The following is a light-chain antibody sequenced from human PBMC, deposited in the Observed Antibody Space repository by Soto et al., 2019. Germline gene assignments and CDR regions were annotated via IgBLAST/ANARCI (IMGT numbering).Light chain of an antibody. CDR3: QQYNSYSPRT. CDR2: KAS. J-gene: IGKJ1*01. Sequence: DLQMTQSPSTLSGSVGDRVTITFRACQTISSWLAWYQQKPGKAPKLLIYKASTLKSGVPSRFSGSGSGTEFTLSISSLQPDDFATYYCQQYNSYSPRTFGQGTKVDIK. V-gene: IGKV1-5*03. CDR1: QTISSW.